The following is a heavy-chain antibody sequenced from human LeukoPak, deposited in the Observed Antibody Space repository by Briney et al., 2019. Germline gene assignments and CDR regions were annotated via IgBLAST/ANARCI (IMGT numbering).Heavy chain of an antibody. CDR2: IYSTGKN. CDR3: VRRDTGWNYFDY. CDR1: GGSINSHY. Sequence: PSETLSLTCAVSGGSINSHYWGWIRQPPGKGLQWIGDIYSTGKNNYNPSLKSRVTISLDPSKSHLSLNLPSVLGADTAIYYCVRRDTGWNYFDYWGQGILVTVSS. D-gene: IGHD6-19*01. J-gene: IGHJ4*02. V-gene: IGHV4-4*08.